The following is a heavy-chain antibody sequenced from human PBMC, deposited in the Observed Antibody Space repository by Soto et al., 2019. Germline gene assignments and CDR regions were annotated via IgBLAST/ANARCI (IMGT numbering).Heavy chain of an antibody. Sequence: SETLSLTCAVSGGSISSGGYSWSWIRQPPGKGLEWIGYIYHSGSTYYNPSLKSRVTISVDRSKNQFSLKLSSVTAADTAVYYCAREDGYCSGVTRDNWFDPWGQGTLVTVSS. CDR1: GGSISSGGYS. CDR3: AREDGYCSGVTRDNWFDP. CDR2: IYHSGST. D-gene: IGHD2-15*01. V-gene: IGHV4-30-2*01. J-gene: IGHJ5*02.